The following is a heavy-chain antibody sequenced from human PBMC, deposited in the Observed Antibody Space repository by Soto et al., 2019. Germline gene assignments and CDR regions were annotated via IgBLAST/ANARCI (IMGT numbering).Heavy chain of an antibody. Sequence: SETLSLTCTVSGGSISSYYWSWIRQPPGKGLEWIGYIYYSGSTNYNPSLKSRVTISVDTSKNQFSLKLSSVTAADTAVYYCARDSREGATGYWGQGTLVTISS. CDR2: IYYSGST. J-gene: IGHJ4*02. D-gene: IGHD1-26*01. V-gene: IGHV4-59*12. CDR1: GGSISSYY. CDR3: ARDSREGATGY.